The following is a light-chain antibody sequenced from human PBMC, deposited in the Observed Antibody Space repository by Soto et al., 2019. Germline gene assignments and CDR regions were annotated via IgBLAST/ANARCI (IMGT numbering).Light chain of an antibody. CDR1: QSLLHSNGYNY. J-gene: IGKJ1*01. V-gene: IGKV2-28*01. CDR2: LGS. Sequence: DIVMTQSPLSLPVTPGEPASISCRSSQSLLHSNGYNYLDWYLQKPGQSPQLLIYLGSDRASGVPDRFSGSGSGTDFTLKISGVEAEDVGVYYCMQALQTPRTFGQGTKVAIK. CDR3: MQALQTPRT.